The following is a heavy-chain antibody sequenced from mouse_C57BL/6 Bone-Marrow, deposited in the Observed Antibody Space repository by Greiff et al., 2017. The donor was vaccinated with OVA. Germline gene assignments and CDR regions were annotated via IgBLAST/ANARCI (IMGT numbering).Heavy chain of an antibody. D-gene: IGHD1-1*01. CDR1: GYTFTDHP. J-gene: IGHJ4*01. Sequence: VQLQQSDAELVKPGASVKISCKVSGYTFTDHPIHWMKQRPEQGLEWIGYIYPRDGSTKYNEKFKGKATLTADKSSSTAYMQLNSLTSEDSAVYFCAREPYYYGSSFTMDYWGQGTSVTVSS. CDR2: IYPRDGST. V-gene: IGHV1-78*01. CDR3: AREPYYYGSSFTMDY.